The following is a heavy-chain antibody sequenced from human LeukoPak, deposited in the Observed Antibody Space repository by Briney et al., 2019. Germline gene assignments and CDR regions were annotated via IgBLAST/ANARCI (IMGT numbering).Heavy chain of an antibody. J-gene: IGHJ4*02. CDR3: ARGRERVGDFDY. Sequence: ASVKVSCKASGGTFNTYAISWVRQAPGQGLEWMGGIIPIFGTTNYAQNFQGRVTITADKSTTTAYMELSSLRSDDTAVYYCARGRERVGDFDYWGQGTLVTVSS. D-gene: IGHD2-15*01. CDR2: IIPIFGTT. V-gene: IGHV1-69*06. CDR1: GGTFNTYA.